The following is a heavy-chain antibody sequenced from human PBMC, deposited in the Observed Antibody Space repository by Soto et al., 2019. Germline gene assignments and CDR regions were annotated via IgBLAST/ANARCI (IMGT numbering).Heavy chain of an antibody. CDR2: INHSGST. Sequence: SETLSVTCAVYGESFSGHYWSWIRQPPGKGLKWMGEINHSGSTNYYPSLKSRVTISVDTSKNQFSLELSSVTAADTAVYYCVPSPLEWLTRGPFDYWGQGTLVTVSS. D-gene: IGHD3-3*01. J-gene: IGHJ4*02. V-gene: IGHV4-34*01. CDR1: GESFSGHY. CDR3: VPSPLEWLTRGPFDY.